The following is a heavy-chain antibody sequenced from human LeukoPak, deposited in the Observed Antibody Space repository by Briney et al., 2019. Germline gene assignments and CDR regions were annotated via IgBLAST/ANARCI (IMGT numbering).Heavy chain of an antibody. CDR1: GYTFTGYY. D-gene: IGHD3-10*01. CDR2: INPNSGGT. J-gene: IGHJ5*02. V-gene: IGHV1-2*02. Sequence: ASVKVSCKASGYTFTGYYIHWVRQAPGQGLECVGWINPNSGGTNYAQKFQGRVTMTRDTSISTAYMELSRLRSDDAAVYYCARGGSGSYFSWLDPWGQGTLVTVSS. CDR3: ARGGSGSYFSWLDP.